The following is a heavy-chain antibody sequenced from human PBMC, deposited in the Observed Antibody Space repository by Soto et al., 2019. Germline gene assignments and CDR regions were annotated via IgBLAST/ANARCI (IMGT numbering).Heavy chain of an antibody. D-gene: IGHD6-13*01. CDR2: IYYSGST. V-gene: IGHV4-31*03. CDR3: ARVSSKGYYYYGMDV. J-gene: IGHJ6*02. CDR1: GGSISSGGYY. Sequence: SETLSLTCTVSGGSISSGGYYWSWIRQHPGKGLGWIGYIYYSGSTYYNPSLKSRVTISVDTSKNQFSLKLSSVTAADTAVYYCARVSSKGYYYYGMDVWGQGTTVTVSS.